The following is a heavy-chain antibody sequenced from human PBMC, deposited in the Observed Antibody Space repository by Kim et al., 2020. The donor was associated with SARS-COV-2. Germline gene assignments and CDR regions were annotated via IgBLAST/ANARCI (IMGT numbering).Heavy chain of an antibody. Sequence: GGSLRLSCAASGFTFSSYAMSWVRQAPGKGLEWVSAISGSGGSTYYADSVKGRFTISRDNSKNTLYLQMNSLRAEDTAVYYCAKDGYCSGGSCYSIYYYYGMDVWGQGTTVTVSS. CDR3: AKDGYCSGGSCYSIYYYYGMDV. CDR2: ISGSGGST. D-gene: IGHD2-15*01. CDR1: GFTFSSYA. V-gene: IGHV3-23*01. J-gene: IGHJ6*02.